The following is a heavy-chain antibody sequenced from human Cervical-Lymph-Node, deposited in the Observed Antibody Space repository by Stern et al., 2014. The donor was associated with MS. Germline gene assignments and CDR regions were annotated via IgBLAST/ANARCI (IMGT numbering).Heavy chain of an antibody. CDR1: GYSFTAYF. V-gene: IGHV1-2*02. J-gene: IGHJ4*02. CDR2: ISTDTGGA. D-gene: IGHD1-26*01. Sequence: DQLVESGAEVKKPGASVKVSCKASGYSFTAYFIHWVRQAPGQGLEWMGWISTDTGGATYAQRFQGRVTMTRDTSISTTYMELSRLRSDDTAVYYCARDRGRHSDYWGQGTLVTVSS. CDR3: ARDRGRHSDY.